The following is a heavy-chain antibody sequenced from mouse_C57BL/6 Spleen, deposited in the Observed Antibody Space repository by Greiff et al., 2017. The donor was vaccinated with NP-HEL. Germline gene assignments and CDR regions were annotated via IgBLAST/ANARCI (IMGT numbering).Heavy chain of an antibody. V-gene: IGHV1-52*01. CDR1: GYTFTSYW. D-gene: IGHD4-1*01. CDR3: TRTRPGAWFAY. Sequence: VQLQQPGAELVRPGSSVKLSCKASGYTFTSYWMHWVKQRPIQGLEWIGNIDPSDSETHYNQKFKDKATLTVDKSSSTAYMQLSSLTSEDSAVYYCTRTRPGAWFAYWGQGTLVTVSA. CDR2: IDPSDSET. J-gene: IGHJ3*01.